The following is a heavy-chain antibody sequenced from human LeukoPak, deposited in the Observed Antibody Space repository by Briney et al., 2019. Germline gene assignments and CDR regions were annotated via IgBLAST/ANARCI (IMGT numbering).Heavy chain of an antibody. D-gene: IGHD4/OR15-4a*01. CDR3: ARAVWTMVTTFDY. CDR2: ISDSGIT. CDR1: GGSISSYF. J-gene: IGHJ4*02. Sequence: SETLSLTCSVSGGSISSYFWSWIRQAPGKGLEWIAYISDSGITNYNPSLKSRVTISVDTSKNQFSLRLSSVTAADTAVYYCARAVWTMVTTFDYWGQGILVTVSS. V-gene: IGHV4-59*01.